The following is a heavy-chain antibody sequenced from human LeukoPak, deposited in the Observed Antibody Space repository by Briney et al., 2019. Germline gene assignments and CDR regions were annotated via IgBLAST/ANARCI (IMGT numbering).Heavy chain of an antibody. CDR2: ITSKTDGGTT. Sequence: GGSLRLSCTGSGFTFSNSWMTWVRQAPGKGLEWVGRITSKTDGGTTNYAAPVKGRFTISRDDSKNTLYLQMNSLKTEDTAVYYCTTDRYRFGGLSAPLFDYWGQGTLVTVSS. CDR1: GFTFSNSW. V-gene: IGHV3-15*01. J-gene: IGHJ4*02. CDR3: TTDRYRFGGLSAPLFDY. D-gene: IGHD3-10*01.